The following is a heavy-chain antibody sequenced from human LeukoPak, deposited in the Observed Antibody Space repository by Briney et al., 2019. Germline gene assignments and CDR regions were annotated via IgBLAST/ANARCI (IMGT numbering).Heavy chain of an antibody. J-gene: IGHJ3*02. D-gene: IGHD2-15*01. CDR2: IYYSGST. CDR1: GGSISSSSYY. CDR3: AKDHKHAFDI. Sequence: SETLSLTYTVSGGSISSSSYYWGWIRQPPGKGLEWIGSIYYSGSTYYNPSLKSRVTISVDTSKNQFSLKLSSVTAADTAVYYCAKDHKHAFDIWGQGTMVTVSS. V-gene: IGHV4-39*07.